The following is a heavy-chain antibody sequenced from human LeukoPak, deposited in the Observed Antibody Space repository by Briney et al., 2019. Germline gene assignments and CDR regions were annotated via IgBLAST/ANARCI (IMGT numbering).Heavy chain of an antibody. CDR2: IRRRSYGGTP. CDR1: GFTFSDFA. CDR3: SGDSHGDDVFDY. D-gene: IGHD3-3*01. J-gene: IGHJ4*02. Sequence: GGSLTLSCKVSGFTFSDFAMTWVRQAPGKGLEWVGFIRRRSYGGTPGYDASVKGRFTISIDDSRHIAFLQMNSLKTEDTGIYYCSGDSHGDDVFDYWGQGAVVTVSS. V-gene: IGHV3-49*04.